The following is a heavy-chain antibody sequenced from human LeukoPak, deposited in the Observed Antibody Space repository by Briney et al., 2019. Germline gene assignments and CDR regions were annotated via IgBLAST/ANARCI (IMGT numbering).Heavy chain of an antibody. CDR1: GGSISSYY. J-gene: IGHJ6*02. V-gene: IGHV4-59*01. CDR3: ARDLDYGMDV. CDR2: IYYSGST. Sequence: PSETLSLTCTVSGGSISSYYWSWIRQPPGKGLEWIGYIYYSGSTNYSPSLKSRVTISVDTSKNQFSLKLSSVTAADTAVYYCARDLDYGMDVWGQGTTVTVSS.